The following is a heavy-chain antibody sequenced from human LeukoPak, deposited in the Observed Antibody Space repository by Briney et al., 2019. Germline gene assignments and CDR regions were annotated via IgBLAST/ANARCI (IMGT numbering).Heavy chain of an antibody. Sequence: ASVKVSCKASGYTFTSYYMHWVRQAPGQGLEWMGIINPSGGSTSCAQKFQGRVTMTRDTTTSTVYMELSSLRSEDTAVYYCARDGGVAAAGSSHDAFDIWGQGTMVTVSS. CDR3: ARDGGVAAAGSSHDAFDI. V-gene: IGHV1-46*01. CDR2: INPSGGST. CDR1: GYTFTSYY. D-gene: IGHD6-13*01. J-gene: IGHJ3*02.